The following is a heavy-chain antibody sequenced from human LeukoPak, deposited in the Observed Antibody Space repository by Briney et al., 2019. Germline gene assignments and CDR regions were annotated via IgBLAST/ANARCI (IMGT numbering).Heavy chain of an antibody. Sequence: GGSLRLSCAASGFTFSSYGVHWVRQAPGKGLEWVAFIRYDGSNKYYADSVKGRFTISRDNSKNTLYLQMNSLRAEDTAVYYCAKWKDYYDSSGYYGVYYYYMDVWGKGTTVTVSS. CDR2: IRYDGSNK. CDR1: GFTFSSYG. D-gene: IGHD3-22*01. CDR3: AKWKDYYDSSGYYGVYYYYMDV. V-gene: IGHV3-30*02. J-gene: IGHJ6*03.